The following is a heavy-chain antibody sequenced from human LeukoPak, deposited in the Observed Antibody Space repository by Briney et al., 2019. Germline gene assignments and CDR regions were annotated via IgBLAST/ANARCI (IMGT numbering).Heavy chain of an antibody. CDR2: ISYDGSNK. V-gene: IGHV3-30-3*01. Sequence: GGSLRLSCPASGFTFSSYAMHWVRQAPGKGLEWVAVISYDGSNKYYADSVKGRFTISRDNSKNTLYLQMNSLRAEDTAVYYCARSSSSWFYDAFDIWGQGTMVTVSS. CDR1: GFTFSSYA. J-gene: IGHJ3*02. D-gene: IGHD6-13*01. CDR3: ARSSSSWFYDAFDI.